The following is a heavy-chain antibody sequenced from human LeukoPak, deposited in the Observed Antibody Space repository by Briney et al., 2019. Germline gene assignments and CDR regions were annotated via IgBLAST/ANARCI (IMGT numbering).Heavy chain of an antibody. CDR2: IHYSGST. J-gene: IGHJ4*02. CDR1: GGSINNYY. D-gene: IGHD6-13*01. Sequence: SETLSLTCTVSGGSINNYYWSWIRQSPGKGLEWIGSIHYSGSTNYNPSLKSRVTISIDTSKNQFSLKLSSVTAADQAVYYCARPDSSTWKFVYWGQGTLVTVSS. V-gene: IGHV4-59*08. CDR3: ARPDSSTWKFVY.